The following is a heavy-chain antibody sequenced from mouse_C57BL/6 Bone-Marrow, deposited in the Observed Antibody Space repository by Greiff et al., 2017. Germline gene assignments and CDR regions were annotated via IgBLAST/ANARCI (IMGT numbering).Heavy chain of an antibody. Sequence: DVQLQESGPVLVKPGASVKMSCKASGYTFTDYYMNWVKQSHGKSLEWIGVINPYNGGTSYNQKFKGKATLTVDTSSSTAYMELNSLTSEDSAVYYCAREGYDWYFDVWGTGTTVTVSS. V-gene: IGHV1-19*01. J-gene: IGHJ1*03. CDR1: GYTFTDYY. CDR3: AREGYDWYFDV. D-gene: IGHD3-1*01. CDR2: INPYNGGT.